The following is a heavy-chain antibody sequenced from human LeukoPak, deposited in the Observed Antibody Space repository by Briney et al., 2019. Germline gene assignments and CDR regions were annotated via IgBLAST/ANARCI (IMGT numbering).Heavy chain of an antibody. CDR3: ARAAAGNWFDP. CDR2: ISPNSGGA. CDR1: GYTFTGYY. J-gene: IGHJ5*02. D-gene: IGHD6-13*01. Sequence: ASVKVSCKASGYTFTGYYMHWVRQAPGQGPEWMGWISPNSGGANYAQKFQGRVTMTRDTSISTAYMELSRLTSDDTAVYYCARAAAGNWFDPWGQGTLVTVSS. V-gene: IGHV1-2*02.